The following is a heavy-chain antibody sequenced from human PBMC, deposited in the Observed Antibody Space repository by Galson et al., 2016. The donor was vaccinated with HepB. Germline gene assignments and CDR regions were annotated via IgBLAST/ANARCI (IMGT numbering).Heavy chain of an antibody. CDR2: ISYDGSNK. V-gene: IGHV3-30*03. D-gene: IGHD3-22*01. CDR1: GFTFSSYG. Sequence: SLRLSCAASGFTFSSYGMHWVRQAPGKGLEWVALISYDGSNKYYADSLKGRFTISRDNSKNTLDLQMNSLRAEDTAVYYCSSAAYHYGSNGYYFAYWGQGTLVTVSS. J-gene: IGHJ4*02. CDR3: SSAAYHYGSNGYYFAY.